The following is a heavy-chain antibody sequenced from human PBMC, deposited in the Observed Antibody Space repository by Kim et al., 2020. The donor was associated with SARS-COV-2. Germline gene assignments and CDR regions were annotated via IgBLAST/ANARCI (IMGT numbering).Heavy chain of an antibody. J-gene: IGHJ4*01. CDR1: GGSISSGSFY. D-gene: IGHD2-21*02. Sequence: SETLSLTCAVSGGSISSGSFYWGWIRQPPGQGREWIGSINYGRSTYSNPSLKSRATISVDTSKNQFSLNLNSVTAAATAVYYCVGDLPRIFDSWGHGTL. CDR2: INYGRST. CDR3: VGDLPRIFDS. V-gene: IGHV4-39*01.